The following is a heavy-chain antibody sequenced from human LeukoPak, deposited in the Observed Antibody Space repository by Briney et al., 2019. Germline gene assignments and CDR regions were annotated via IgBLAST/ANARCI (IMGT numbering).Heavy chain of an antibody. CDR1: GGSISSYY. Sequence: PSETLSLTCTVSGGSISSYYWSWIRQPPGKGLEWIGYIYYSGSTNYNPSLKSRVTISVDTSKNQFSLKLSSVTAADTAVYYCARGTHYYDSSGYYYVGGTFDYWGQGTLVTVSS. D-gene: IGHD3-22*01. CDR2: IYYSGST. CDR3: ARGTHYYDSSGYYYVGGTFDY. V-gene: IGHV4-59*01. J-gene: IGHJ4*02.